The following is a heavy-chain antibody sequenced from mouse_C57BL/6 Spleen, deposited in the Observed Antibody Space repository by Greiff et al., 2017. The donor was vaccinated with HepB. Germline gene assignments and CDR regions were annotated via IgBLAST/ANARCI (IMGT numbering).Heavy chain of an antibody. J-gene: IGHJ3*01. CDR2: ISYSGST. D-gene: IGHD2-3*01. CDR3: ARDEDGSFAY. Sequence: ESGPGMVKPSQSLSLTCTVTGYSITSGYDWHWIRHFPGNKLEWMGYISYSGSTNYNPSLKSRISITHDTSKNHFFLKLNSVTTEDTATYYCARDEDGSFAYWGQGTLVTVSA. CDR1: GYSITSGYD. V-gene: IGHV3-1*01.